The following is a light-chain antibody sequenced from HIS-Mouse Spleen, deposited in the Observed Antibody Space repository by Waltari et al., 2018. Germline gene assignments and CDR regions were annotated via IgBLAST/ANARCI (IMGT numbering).Light chain of an antibody. Sequence: EIVLRQSPGTLSLSPGERATLPCRASQSVSRSYLAWYQQKPGQAPRLLIYGASSRATGIPDRFSGSGSGTDFTLTISRLEPEDFAVYYCQQYGSSPPYTFGQGTKLEIK. V-gene: IGKV3-20*01. CDR3: QQYGSSPPYT. CDR1: QSVSRSY. CDR2: GAS. J-gene: IGKJ2*01.